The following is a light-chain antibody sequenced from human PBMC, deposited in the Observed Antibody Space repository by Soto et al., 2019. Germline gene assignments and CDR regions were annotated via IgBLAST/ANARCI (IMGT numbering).Light chain of an antibody. J-gene: IGLJ2*01. CDR1: TSDVGLYNY. CDR3: SSYTSSVTLV. Sequence: QSALTQPASVSGSPGQSITISCTGTTSDVGLYNYVSWYQQHPGKAPKLMISEVSNRPSGVSNRFSGSKSGNTASLTISGLQAEDEADYYCSSYTSSVTLVFGAGTKLTVL. CDR2: EVS. V-gene: IGLV2-14*01.